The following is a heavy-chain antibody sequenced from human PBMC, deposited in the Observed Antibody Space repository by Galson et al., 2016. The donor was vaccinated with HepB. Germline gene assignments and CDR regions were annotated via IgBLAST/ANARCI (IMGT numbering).Heavy chain of an antibody. J-gene: IGHJ6*02. CDR3: ARGPRRQVVLGLYYYYGMDV. CDR1: GGSFSDYY. Sequence: SETLSLTCAVYGGSFSDYYWSWIRQPPGKGLEWIGEINLSGSTNCSPSLKSRVTISVDTSKNQFSLKMSSVTAADPAVYYCARGPRRQVVLGLYYYYGMDVWGQGTTVTVSS. V-gene: IGHV4-34*01. CDR2: INLSGST. D-gene: IGHD3-10*01.